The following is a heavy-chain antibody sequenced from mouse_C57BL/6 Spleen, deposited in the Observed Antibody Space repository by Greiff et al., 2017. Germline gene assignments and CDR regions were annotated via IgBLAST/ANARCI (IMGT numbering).Heavy chain of an antibody. V-gene: IGHV1-4*01. J-gene: IGHJ2*01. Sequence: VQVVESGAELARPGASVKMSCKASGYTFTSYTMHWVKQRPGQGLEWIGYINPSSGYTKYNQKFKDKATLTADKSSSTAYMQLSSLTSEDSAVYYCARWRGNFFDYWGQGTTLTVSS. CDR1: GYTFTSYT. CDR3: ARWRGNFFDY. CDR2: INPSSGYT.